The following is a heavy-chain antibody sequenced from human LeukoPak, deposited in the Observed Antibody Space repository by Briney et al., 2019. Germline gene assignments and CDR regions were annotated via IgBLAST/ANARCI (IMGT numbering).Heavy chain of an antibody. CDR2: INPNSGGT. CDR1: GYTFTAYY. J-gene: IGHJ4*02. Sequence: GASVKVSCKASGYTFTAYYMHWVRQAPGQGVEWVGWINPNSGGTKYAQKFQGRVTMTGDTSISTAYMDLSSLGSDDTAVYYCARGGSGYSYGYIGYWGQGTLVTVSS. CDR3: ARGGSGYSYGYIGY. D-gene: IGHD5-18*01. V-gene: IGHV1-2*02.